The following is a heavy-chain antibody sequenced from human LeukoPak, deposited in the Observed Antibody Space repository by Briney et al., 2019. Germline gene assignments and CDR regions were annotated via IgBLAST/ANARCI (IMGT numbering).Heavy chain of an antibody. V-gene: IGHV4-59*08. Sequence: PSETLSLTCTVSRGSISSYYWSWIRQPPGKGLEWIGYIDNSGNTNSNPSLKSRVTMSVDTSKNQFSLKLSSVTAADTAVYYCARHVVGYKSVDYWGQGTLVTVSS. J-gene: IGHJ4*02. CDR2: IDNSGNT. CDR1: RGSISSYY. D-gene: IGHD5-24*01. CDR3: ARHVVGYKSVDY.